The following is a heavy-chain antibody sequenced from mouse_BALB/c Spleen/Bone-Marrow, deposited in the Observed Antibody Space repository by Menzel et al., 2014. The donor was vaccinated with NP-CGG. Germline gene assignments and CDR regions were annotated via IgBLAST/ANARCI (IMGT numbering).Heavy chain of an antibody. CDR3: TRGGLSYAMDY. V-gene: IGHV1-5*01. D-gene: IGHD1-1*02. CDR2: IYPGNSDT. Sequence: VQLQQPGTVLTRPGASVKMSCKASGYSFTIYWMHWVKQRPGQGLEWIGAIYPGNSDTSYNQKFKGKAKLTAVTSASTAYMELSSLTNEDSAVYYCTRGGLSYAMDYWGQGTSVTVSS. J-gene: IGHJ4*01. CDR1: GYSFTIYW.